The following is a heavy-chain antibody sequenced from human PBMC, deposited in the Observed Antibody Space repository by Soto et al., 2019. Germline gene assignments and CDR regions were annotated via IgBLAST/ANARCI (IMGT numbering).Heavy chain of an antibody. CDR3: ARERVLPAGDY. V-gene: IGHV3-30-3*01. CDR1: GFTFSSYA. CDR2: ISYDGSNK. Sequence: LRLSCAASGFTFSSYAMHWVRQAPGKGLEWVAVISYDGSNKYYADSVKGRFTISRDNSKNTLYLQMNSLRAEDTAVYYCARERVLPAGDYWGRGTLVTVSS. D-gene: IGHD1-26*01. J-gene: IGHJ4*02.